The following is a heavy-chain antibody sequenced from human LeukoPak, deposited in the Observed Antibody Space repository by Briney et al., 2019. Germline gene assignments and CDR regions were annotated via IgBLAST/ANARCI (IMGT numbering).Heavy chain of an antibody. CDR1: GDSVSSNSAA. V-gene: IGHV6-1*01. D-gene: IGHD4-17*01. CDR3: TREEVGDYYFDP. J-gene: IGHJ5*02. CDR2: TFYRSRWYN. Sequence: SQTLSLTFAISGDSVSSNSAAWNWVRQSPSRGLEWLGRTFYRSRWYNDYAVSVRGRITVNPDTSNNNFSLQLNSVTPDDAAVYYCTREEVGDYYFDPWGQGTLVTVSS.